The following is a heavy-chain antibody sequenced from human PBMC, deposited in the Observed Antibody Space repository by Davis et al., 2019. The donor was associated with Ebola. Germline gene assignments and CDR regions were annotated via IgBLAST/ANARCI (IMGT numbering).Heavy chain of an antibody. Sequence: GESLKISCAASGFTFSSYAMHWVRQAPGKGLEYVSPISSNGGSTYYANSVKGRFTISRDNSKNTLYLQMNSLRAEDTAVYYCARATIALDLWGQGTLVTVSS. CDR2: ISSNGGST. V-gene: IGHV3-64*01. J-gene: IGHJ5*02. D-gene: IGHD1-14*01. CDR1: GFTFSSYA. CDR3: ARATIALDL.